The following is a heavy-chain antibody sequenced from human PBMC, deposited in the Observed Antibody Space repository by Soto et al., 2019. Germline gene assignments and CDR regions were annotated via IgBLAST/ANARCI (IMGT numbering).Heavy chain of an antibody. CDR1: GYTFTSYA. CDR2: INAGNGNT. Sequence: ASVKVSCKASGYTFTSYAMHWVRQAPGQRLEWMGWINAGNGNTKYSQKFQGRVTITRDTSASTAYMELSSLRSEDTAVYYCARGVVYAILYYYDMDVWGKGTTVTVSS. D-gene: IGHD2-8*02. J-gene: IGHJ6*03. CDR3: ARGVVYAILYYYDMDV. V-gene: IGHV1-3*01.